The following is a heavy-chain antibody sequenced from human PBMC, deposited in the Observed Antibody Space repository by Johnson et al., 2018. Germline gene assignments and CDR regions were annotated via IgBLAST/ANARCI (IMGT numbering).Heavy chain of an antibody. J-gene: IGHJ4*02. V-gene: IGHV3-74*01. Sequence: VQLREAGGGLVQPGGSLRLSCAASGFTFSSYYMPWVRQAPGKGLVWVSRIHSGGSTTYADSVKGRFTISRDNAKNTLYLQMNSLRAEDTAVYYCVNLSLEPPLWGQGTLVTVSS. CDR2: IHSGGST. CDR3: VNLSLEPPL. CDR1: GFTFSSYY. D-gene: IGHD1-14*01.